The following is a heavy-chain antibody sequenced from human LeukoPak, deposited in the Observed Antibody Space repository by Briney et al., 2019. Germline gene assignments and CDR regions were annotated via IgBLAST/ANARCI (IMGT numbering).Heavy chain of an antibody. CDR3: AKDPPTEVLWFGELGIDY. V-gene: IGHV3-30*04. D-gene: IGHD3-10*01. J-gene: IGHJ4*02. CDR1: GFTFSSYA. CDR2: ISYDGSNK. Sequence: GGSLRLSCAASGFTFSSYAMHWVRQAPGKGLEWVAVISYDGSNKYYADSVKGRFTISRDNSKNTLYLQMNSLRAEDTAVYYCAKDPPTEVLWFGELGIDYWGQGTLVTVSS.